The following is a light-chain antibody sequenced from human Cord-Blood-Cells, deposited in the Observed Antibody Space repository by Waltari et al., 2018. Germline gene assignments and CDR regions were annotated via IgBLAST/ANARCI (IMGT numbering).Light chain of an antibody. J-gene: IGLJ3*02. V-gene: IGLV1-51*01. CDR3: GTWDSSLSVWV. Sequence: QSVLTQPPSVSAAPGQKVTISCSGSSSNIGNNYVSWYQQLPGTAPKPLIYDKNKRPSGVPGRCSGSKSGTSATLGITGLQTGDEADYYCGTWDSSLSVWVFGGGTKLTVL. CDR2: DKN. CDR1: SSNIGNNY.